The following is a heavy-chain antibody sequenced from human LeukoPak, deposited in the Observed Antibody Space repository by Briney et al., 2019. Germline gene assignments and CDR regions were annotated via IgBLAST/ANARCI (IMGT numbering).Heavy chain of an antibody. D-gene: IGHD6-19*01. CDR3: ARGPEMGSGWYLGY. V-gene: IGHV1-2*04. J-gene: IGHJ4*02. Sequence: GASVKVSCKASGYTFTGCYMHWVRQAPGQGLEWMGWINPNSGGTNYAQKFQGWVTMTRDTSISTAYMELSRLRSDDTAVYYCARGPEMGSGWYLGYWGQGTLVTVSS. CDR1: GYTFTGCY. CDR2: INPNSGGT.